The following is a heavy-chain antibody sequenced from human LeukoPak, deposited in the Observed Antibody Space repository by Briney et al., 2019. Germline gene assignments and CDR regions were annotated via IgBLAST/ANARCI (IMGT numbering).Heavy chain of an antibody. CDR2: IVGSGGIT. D-gene: IGHD1-1*01. CDR1: GFTFSDYY. V-gene: IGHV3-23*01. Sequence: SGGSLRLSCAASGFTFSDYYMSWIRQTPGKGLEWVSGIVGSGGITYYADSVKGRFTISRDNSKKPLYLQMNSLRAEDTAVYYCAKDGWNDIPDYWGQGTLVTVSS. J-gene: IGHJ4*02. CDR3: AKDGWNDIPDY.